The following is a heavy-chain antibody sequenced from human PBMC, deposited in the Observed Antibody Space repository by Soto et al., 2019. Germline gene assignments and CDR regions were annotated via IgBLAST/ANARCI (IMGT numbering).Heavy chain of an antibody. J-gene: IGHJ6*03. D-gene: IGHD3-3*01. CDR1: GGSISSSSYY. CDR3: ARHLITFFGVAPSFPYYSYMAV. V-gene: IGHV4-39*01. CDR2: IYYSGST. Sequence: PSETRSLTCPVSGGSISSSSYYWDWIRQPPGKGLEWIGSIYYSGSTYYNPSLKSRVTISVDTSKNQFSLKLSSVTAADTAVYYCARHLITFFGVAPSFPYYSYMAVWGKGTTVPVSS.